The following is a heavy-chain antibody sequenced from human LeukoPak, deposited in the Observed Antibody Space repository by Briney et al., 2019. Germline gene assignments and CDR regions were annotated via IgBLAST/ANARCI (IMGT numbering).Heavy chain of an antibody. CDR2: IYYSGST. Sequence: SETLSLTCTVSGGSISSYYWSWIRQPPGKGLEWIGYIYYSGSTNYNPSLKSRVTISVDTSKNQFSLKLSSVTAADTAVYYCAREVRYYDSSGYHDAFDIWGQGTMVTVSS. CDR3: AREVRYYDSSGYHDAFDI. D-gene: IGHD3-22*01. CDR1: GGSISSYY. V-gene: IGHV4-59*01. J-gene: IGHJ3*02.